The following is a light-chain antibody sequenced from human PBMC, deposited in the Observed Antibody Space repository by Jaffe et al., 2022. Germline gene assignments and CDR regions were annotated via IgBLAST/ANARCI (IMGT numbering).Light chain of an antibody. J-gene: IGKJ1*01. CDR3: QQYNSWPRT. V-gene: IGKV3-15*01. Sequence: EIVMTQSPGNVSVSPGERVTLSCRASQSVSSSLVWFQQKPGQAPRVLIYRASTRAVGIPARFSGSGSGTEFTLTISSLESEDFAIYHCQQYNSWPRTFGQGTKVE. CDR1: QSVSSS. CDR2: RAS.